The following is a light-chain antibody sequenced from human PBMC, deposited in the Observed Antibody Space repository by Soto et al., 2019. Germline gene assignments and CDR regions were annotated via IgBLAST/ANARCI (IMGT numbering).Light chain of an antibody. V-gene: IGLV2-23*01. J-gene: IGLJ1*01. Sequence: QSALTQPASVSGSPGQSVTISCTGTSSDVGSYNLVSWYQQHPGKAPKLMIYEGSKRPSGVSNRFSGSKSGNTASLTISGLQAEDEADYYCCSYAGSSTYVFGXXXKVTV. CDR1: SSDVGSYNL. CDR3: CSYAGSSTYV. CDR2: EGS.